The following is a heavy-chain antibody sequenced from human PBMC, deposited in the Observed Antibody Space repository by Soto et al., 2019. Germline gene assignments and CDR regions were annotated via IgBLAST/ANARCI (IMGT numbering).Heavy chain of an antibody. D-gene: IGHD2-2*01. CDR1: NGSISTYY. CDR2: IYYSGTS. J-gene: IGHJ4*02. Sequence: QVQLQESGPGLVKPSGTLSLTCTVSNGSISTYYWSWIRQPPGKGLEWIGYIYYSGTSNSNPSLKSRVTILVDTAKNQFSLKLSSVSTADTAVYFCARGLLPAATDFDSWGQGTLVTVSS. V-gene: IGHV4-59*01. CDR3: ARGLLPAATDFDS.